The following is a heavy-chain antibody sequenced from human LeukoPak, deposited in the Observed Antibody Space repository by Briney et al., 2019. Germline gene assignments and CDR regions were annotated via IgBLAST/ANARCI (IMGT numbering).Heavy chain of an antibody. CDR3: ARVPPYDILTGSDYYGMDV. Sequence: SETLSLTCTASGGSISSYYWSWIRQPPGKGLEWIGYIYYSGSTNYNPSLKSRVTISVDTSKNQFSLKLSSVTAADTAVYYCARVPPYDILTGSDYYGMDVWGKGTTVTVSS. J-gene: IGHJ6*04. D-gene: IGHD3-9*01. CDR1: GGSISSYY. CDR2: IYYSGST. V-gene: IGHV4-59*01.